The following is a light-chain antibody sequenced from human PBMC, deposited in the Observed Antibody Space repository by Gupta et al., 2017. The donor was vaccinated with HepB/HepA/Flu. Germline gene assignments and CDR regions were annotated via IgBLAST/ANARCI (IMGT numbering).Light chain of an antibody. CDR1: NSDVGAYNY. CDR2: DVT. CDR3: KSYAGSNMWV. Sequence: QSALTQPASVSGSPGQSNTIPCTGTNSDVGAYNYVSWYQQHPGKVPKLMIYDVTYRPSGVSSRFSGSKSGNTASLTISGLQAEDEGDYFCKSYAGSNMWVFGGGTKLTVL. V-gene: IGLV2-14*01. J-gene: IGLJ3*02.